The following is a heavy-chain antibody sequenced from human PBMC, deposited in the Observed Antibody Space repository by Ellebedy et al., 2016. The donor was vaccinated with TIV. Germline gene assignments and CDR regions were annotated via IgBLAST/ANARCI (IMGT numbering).Heavy chain of an antibody. CDR2: ISSSSSYI. CDR3: ARAIGAGDGT. Sequence: GESLKISCAASGFTFSSYSMNWVRQAPGKGLEWVSSISSSSSYIYYADSVKGRFTISRDNAKNSLYLQMNSLGAEDTAVYYCARAIGAGDGTWGQGALVTVSS. V-gene: IGHV3-21*01. J-gene: IGHJ5*02. D-gene: IGHD2-15*01. CDR1: GFTFSSYS.